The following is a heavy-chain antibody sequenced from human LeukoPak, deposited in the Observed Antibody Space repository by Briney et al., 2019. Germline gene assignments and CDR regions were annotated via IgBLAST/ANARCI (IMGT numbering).Heavy chain of an antibody. V-gene: IGHV3-23*01. Sequence: GESLRLSCAASGFTFSSYAMSWVRQAPGKGLEWVSAISGSGGSTYYVDSVKGRFTISRDNSKNTLYLQMNSLRVEDTAVYYCAKDKIPRGYYGMDVWGQGTTVTVSS. CDR1: GFTFSSYA. J-gene: IGHJ6*02. CDR3: AKDKIPRGYYGMDV. D-gene: IGHD3-10*01. CDR2: ISGSGGST.